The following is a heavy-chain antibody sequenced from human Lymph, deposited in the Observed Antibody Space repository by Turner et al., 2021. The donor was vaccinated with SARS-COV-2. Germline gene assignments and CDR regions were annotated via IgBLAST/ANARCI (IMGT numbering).Heavy chain of an antibody. Sequence: QVQLQESGPGLVKPSQTLSLTGTVSGGSISSGDYYWSWIRQPPGKGLEWIGYIEYSGRTYYNPALKSRVTISVETSKNQFSLKLSSMTAADTAVYYCASVVVLRRAYFDSWGQGTLVTVSS. CDR3: ASVVVLRRAYFDS. D-gene: IGHD2-8*01. CDR1: GGSISSGDYY. CDR2: IEYSGRT. V-gene: IGHV4-30-4*01. J-gene: IGHJ4*02.